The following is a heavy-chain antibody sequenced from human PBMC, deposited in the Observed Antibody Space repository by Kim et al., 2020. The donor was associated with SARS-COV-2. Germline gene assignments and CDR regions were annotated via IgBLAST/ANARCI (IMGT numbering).Heavy chain of an antibody. Sequence: VKGRFTISRDNSKNTLYLQMNSLRAEDTAVYYCAKSDYGGIKVGELCFYYWGQGTLVTVSS. V-gene: IGHV3-23*01. CDR3: AKSDYGGIKVGELCFYY. D-gene: IGHD4-17*01. J-gene: IGHJ4*02.